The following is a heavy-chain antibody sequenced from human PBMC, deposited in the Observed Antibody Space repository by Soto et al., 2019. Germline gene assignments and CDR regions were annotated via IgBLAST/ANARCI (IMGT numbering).Heavy chain of an antibody. Sequence: EVQLVESGGGLVQPGGSLRLSCAASGFTFSSYWMSWVRQAPGKGLEWVANIKQDGSEKYYVDSVKGRFTISRDNAKNSLYLQMNRLRAEDTAVYYCAREYISGWYRWYYFDYWGQGTLVTVSS. J-gene: IGHJ4*02. CDR2: IKQDGSEK. D-gene: IGHD6-19*01. CDR3: AREYISGWYRWYYFDY. CDR1: GFTFSSYW. V-gene: IGHV3-7*03.